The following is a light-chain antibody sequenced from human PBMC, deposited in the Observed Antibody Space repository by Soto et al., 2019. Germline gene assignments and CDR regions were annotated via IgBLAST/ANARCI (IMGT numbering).Light chain of an antibody. Sequence: DIQMTQSPSTLSASVGDRVTITCRASQTISNWLAWYQQKPGKAPKVLIYDASSLESGVPSRFRGSGSGTEFSLTISSLQPDDFATYYCQQYKTYWTFGQGTKVEIK. V-gene: IGKV1-5*01. CDR2: DAS. CDR1: QTISNW. J-gene: IGKJ1*01. CDR3: QQYKTYWT.